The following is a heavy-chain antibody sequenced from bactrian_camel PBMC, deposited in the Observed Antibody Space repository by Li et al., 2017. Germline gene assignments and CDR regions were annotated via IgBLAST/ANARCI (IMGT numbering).Heavy chain of an antibody. J-gene: IGHJ4*01. CDR3: AAGWSYGVGTLLRRHYDY. CDR2: INCDTGRT. D-gene: IGHD5*01. Sequence: VQLVESGGGLVQPGGSLRLSCAASGFTFSNYDMNWVRQAPRKGLEWVSGINCDTGRTFYADSVTGRFTISQDNAKKTTYLQMDQLRTEDTATYYCAAGWSYGVGTLLRRHYDYWGQGTQVTVS. CDR1: GFTFSNYD. V-gene: IGHV3S40*01.